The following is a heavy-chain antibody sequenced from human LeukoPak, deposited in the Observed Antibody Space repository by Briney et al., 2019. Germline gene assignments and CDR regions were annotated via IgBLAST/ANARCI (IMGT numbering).Heavy chain of an antibody. CDR2: INPNSGGT. CDR1: GYTFTGYY. D-gene: IGHD3-10*01. Sequence: ASVKVSCKASGYTFTGYYMHWVRQAPGQGLEWMGWINPNSGGTNYAQKFQGRVTMTRDTSISTAYMELSRLRSDDTAVYYCARDATYYGSGSYYTTFGMDVWGKGTTVTVSS. CDR3: ARDATYYGSGSYYTTFGMDV. J-gene: IGHJ6*04. V-gene: IGHV1-2*02.